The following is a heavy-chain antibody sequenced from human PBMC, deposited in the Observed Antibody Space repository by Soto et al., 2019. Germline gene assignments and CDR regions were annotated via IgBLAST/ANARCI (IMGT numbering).Heavy chain of an antibody. J-gene: IGHJ6*02. CDR1: GYIFTSYG. Sequence: QVQLVQFGAEVKNPGASVKVSCKTSGYIFTSYGIGWARQAPGQGLEWMGWINTYNGKTNYAQNLQGRVTLTTDTSTSTAYMELRSLRSNDTAIYYCAMVDVYVTPSPQDVWGQGTTVTVSS. CDR3: AMVDVYVTPSPQDV. D-gene: IGHD3-16*01. V-gene: IGHV1-18*01. CDR2: INTYNGKT.